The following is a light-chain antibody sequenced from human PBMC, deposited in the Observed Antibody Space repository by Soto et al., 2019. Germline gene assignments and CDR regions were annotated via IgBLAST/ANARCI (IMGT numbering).Light chain of an antibody. CDR2: GHN. V-gene: IGLV1-40*01. Sequence: QSVLTQPPSVSGAPGQRVTISCTGSTSNIGAGYEVHWYQQLPGTAPKLLVSGHNNRPSGVPDRFSGFKSGASASLVITGLQAEDEADYYCQSYDNSLSGSGVFGGGTKLTVL. CDR3: QSYDNSLSGSGV. CDR1: TSNIGAGYE. J-gene: IGLJ3*02.